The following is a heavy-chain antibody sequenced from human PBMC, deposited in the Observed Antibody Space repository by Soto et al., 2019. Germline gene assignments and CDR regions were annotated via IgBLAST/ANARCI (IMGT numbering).Heavy chain of an antibody. V-gene: IGHV1-8*01. Sequence: GASVKVSCKASGYTFTSYDINWVRQATGQGLEWMGWMNPNSGNTGYAQKFQGRVTMTRNTSISTAYMELSSLRSEDTAVYYCARGGGYYGSGSYYFRYYGMDVWGQGTTVTVS. J-gene: IGHJ6*02. CDR3: ARGGGYYGSGSYYFRYYGMDV. CDR1: GYTFTSYD. CDR2: MNPNSGNT. D-gene: IGHD3-10*01.